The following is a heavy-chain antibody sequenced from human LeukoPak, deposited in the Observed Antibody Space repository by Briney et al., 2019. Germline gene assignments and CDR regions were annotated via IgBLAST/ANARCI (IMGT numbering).Heavy chain of an antibody. CDR3: AREDEGYTDY. D-gene: IGHD5-24*01. CDR1: GGSISSYY. V-gene: IGHV4-59*01. J-gene: IGHJ4*02. CDR2: IYYSGST. Sequence: PSETLSLTCAVYGGSISSYYWSWIRQPPGKGLEWIGYIYYSGSTNYNPSLKSRVTISVDTSKNQFSLKLSSVTAADTAVYYCAREDEGYTDYWGQGTLVTVSS.